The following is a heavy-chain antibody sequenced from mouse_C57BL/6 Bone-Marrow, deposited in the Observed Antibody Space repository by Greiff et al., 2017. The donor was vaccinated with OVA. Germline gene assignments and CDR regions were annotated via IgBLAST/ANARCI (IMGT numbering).Heavy chain of an antibody. J-gene: IGHJ1*03. Sequence: DVMLVESGGGLVKPGGSLKLSCAASGFTFSSYAMSWVRQTPEKRLEWVATISDGGSYTYYPDNVKGRFTISRDNAKNNLYLQMSHLKSEDTAMYYCAREDRPYWYFDVWGTGTTVTVSS. CDR3: AREDRPYWYFDV. CDR1: GFTFSSYA. D-gene: IGHD3-3*01. CDR2: ISDGGSYT. V-gene: IGHV5-4*01.